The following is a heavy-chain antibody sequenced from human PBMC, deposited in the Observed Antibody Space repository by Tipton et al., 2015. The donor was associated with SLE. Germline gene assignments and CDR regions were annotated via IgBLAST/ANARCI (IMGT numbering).Heavy chain of an antibody. V-gene: IGHV4-39*07. CDR3: ARRTSGYAPDS. CDR2: IDYSGRN. D-gene: IGHD5-12*01. CDR1: GGSITSSGVY. Sequence: TLSLTCTVSGGSITSSGVYWGWFRRPPWKGLEWIGSIDYSGRNYYAPSLKSQLTISVDTSENQFSLKLNSVTAAAAAFSYCARRTSGYAPDSWGHGTLVTVSS. J-gene: IGHJ5*01.